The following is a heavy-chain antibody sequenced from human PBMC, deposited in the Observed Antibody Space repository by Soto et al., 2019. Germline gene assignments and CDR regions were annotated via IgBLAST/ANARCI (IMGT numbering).Heavy chain of an antibody. D-gene: IGHD3-16*02. V-gene: IGHV3-7*01. CDR2: IKQDGSEK. CDR1: GFTFSSYW. J-gene: IGHJ4*02. Sequence: PGGSLRLSCAASGFTFSSYWMSWVRQAPGKGLEWVANIKQDGSEKYYVDSVKGRFTISRDNAKNSLYLQMNSLRAEDTAVYYCASLLYYDYIWGSYRASRYFDYWGQGTLVTVSS. CDR3: ASLLYYDYIWGSYRASRYFDY.